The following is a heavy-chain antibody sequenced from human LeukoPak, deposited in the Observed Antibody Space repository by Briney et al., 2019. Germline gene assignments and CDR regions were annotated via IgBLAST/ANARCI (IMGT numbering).Heavy chain of an antibody. J-gene: IGHJ2*01. D-gene: IGHD1-1*01. V-gene: IGHV4-59*08. Sequence: NPSETLSLTCTVSRGSISSYYWSWIRQPPGKGLEWIGYISHSGNTNNNPSLKSRVTISVDTSKNQFSLNLSSVTAADTAVYYCARAVGVGRGTNFALWGRGTLVTVSS. CDR1: RGSISSYY. CDR2: ISHSGNT. CDR3: ARAVGVGRGTNFAL.